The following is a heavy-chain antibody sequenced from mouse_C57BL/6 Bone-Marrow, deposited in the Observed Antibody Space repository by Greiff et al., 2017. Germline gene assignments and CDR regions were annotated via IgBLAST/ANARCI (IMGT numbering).Heavy chain of an antibody. D-gene: IGHD1-1*01. CDR2: IYPRSGNT. CDR1: GYTFTSYG. J-gene: IGHJ4*01. CDR3: ARAGYYYGSSPYARDY. Sequence: VQLQQSGAELARPGASVKLSCKASGYTFTSYGISWVKQRTGQGLEWIGEIYPRSGNTYYNEKFKGKATLTADKSSSTAYMELRSLTSEDSAVYFWARAGYYYGSSPYARDYWGQGTSVTVSS. V-gene: IGHV1-81*01.